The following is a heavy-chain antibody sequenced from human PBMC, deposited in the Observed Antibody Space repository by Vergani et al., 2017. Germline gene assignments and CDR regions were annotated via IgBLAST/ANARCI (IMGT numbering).Heavy chain of an antibody. Sequence: QLQLQESGPGLVKPSETLSLTCTVPGGSLSSSSYYWGWIRQPPGKGLEWIGSIYYSGNTYYNPSLKSRDTISVDTSKNQFSLKLSSVTSADTAVYYCARLIAANYFDYWGQGTLVTVSS. J-gene: IGHJ4*02. CDR1: GGSLSSSSYY. V-gene: IGHV4-39*01. D-gene: IGHD6-25*01. CDR2: IYYSGNT. CDR3: ARLIAANYFDY.